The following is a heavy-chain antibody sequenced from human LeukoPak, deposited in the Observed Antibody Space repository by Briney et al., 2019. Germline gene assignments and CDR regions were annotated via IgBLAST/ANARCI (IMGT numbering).Heavy chain of an antibody. D-gene: IGHD3-10*01. CDR1: GGSISSGDYY. Sequence: SQTLSLTCTVSGGSISSGDYYWSWIRQPPGKGLEWIGTVYYVGNTYYNPSLKSRVTISIDTSKNQFSLKLSSVTAADTAVYYCASTRKYYYGSGSKAFDIWGQGTMVTVSS. CDR2: VYYVGNT. CDR3: ASTRKYYYGSGSKAFDI. J-gene: IGHJ3*02. V-gene: IGHV4-30-4*01.